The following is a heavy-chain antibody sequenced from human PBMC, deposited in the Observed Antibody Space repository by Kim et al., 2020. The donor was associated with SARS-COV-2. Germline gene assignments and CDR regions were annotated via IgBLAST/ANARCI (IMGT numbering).Heavy chain of an antibody. CDR1: GGSISSGGYY. Sequence: SETLSLTCTVSGGSISSGGYYWSWIRQHPGKGLEWIGYIHYSGSTYYNPSLKSRLTISVVTSKNQFSLKLSSVTAADTAVYYCARAPKDYYDGWFDPWGPGPLVTVSS. CDR2: IHYSGST. D-gene: IGHD3-22*01. CDR3: ARAPKDYYDGWFDP. J-gene: IGHJ5*02. V-gene: IGHV4-31*03.